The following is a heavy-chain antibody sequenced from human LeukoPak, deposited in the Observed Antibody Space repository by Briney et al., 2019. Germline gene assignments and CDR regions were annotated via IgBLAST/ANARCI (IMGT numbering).Heavy chain of an antibody. CDR2: INHSGST. V-gene: IGHV4-39*07. CDR3: ARGGLISLANTPLGAFDI. D-gene: IGHD3/OR15-3a*01. Sequence: SETLSLTCTVSGGSISSGSYYWSWIRQPPGKGLEWIGEINHSGSTNYNPSLKSRVTISVDTSKNQFSLQLNSVTPEDTAMYYCARGGLISLANTPLGAFDIWGQGTMVSVSS. CDR1: GGSISSGSYY. J-gene: IGHJ3*02.